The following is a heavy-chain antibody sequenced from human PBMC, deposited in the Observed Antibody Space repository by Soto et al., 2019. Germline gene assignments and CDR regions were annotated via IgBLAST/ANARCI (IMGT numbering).Heavy chain of an antibody. Sequence: EVQVLESGGGLVQTGGSLRLSCAASGFTLRDYAMTWVRQAPGKGLEWVSAIRPGGGSTYYADSVKGRFTISRDDSKNTLHLQMNSLRVEDTAVYYCAKDHSIWGWGPWGQGTLVTVSS. J-gene: IGHJ5*02. CDR1: GFTLRDYA. CDR3: AKDHSIWGWGP. V-gene: IGHV3-23*01. D-gene: IGHD3-16*01. CDR2: IRPGGGST.